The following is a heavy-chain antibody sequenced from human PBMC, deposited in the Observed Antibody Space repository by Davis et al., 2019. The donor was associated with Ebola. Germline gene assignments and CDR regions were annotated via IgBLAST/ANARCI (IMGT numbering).Heavy chain of an antibody. V-gene: IGHV1-18*01. D-gene: IGHD2-2*01. Sequence: ASVKVSCKASGYTFTSYGISWVRQAPGQGLEWMGWISAYNDNTNYAQNFQGRVTITTDTSTSTAYMELRSLRSDDSAVYYCARDRRLIVVVPTATWFAPWGQGTLVTVSS. J-gene: IGHJ5*02. CDR3: ARDRRLIVVVPTATWFAP. CDR2: ISAYNDNT. CDR1: GYTFTSYG.